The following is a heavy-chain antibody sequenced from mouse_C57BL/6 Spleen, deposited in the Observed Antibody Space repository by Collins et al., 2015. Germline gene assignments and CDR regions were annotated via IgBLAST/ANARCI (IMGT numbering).Heavy chain of an antibody. CDR2: INTYSGVP. CDR1: GYTFTTYG. V-gene: IGHV9-3*01. Sequence: QIQLVQSGPELKKPGETVKISCKASGYTFTTYGMSWVKQAPEKGLKWMGWINTYSGVPTYADDFKGRFAFSLQTSASTAYLQINNLKNEDTATYFCARSRHYYGSSYDWYFDVWGTGTTVTVSS. D-gene: IGHD1-1*01. CDR3: ARSRHYYGSSYDWYFDV. J-gene: IGHJ1*03.